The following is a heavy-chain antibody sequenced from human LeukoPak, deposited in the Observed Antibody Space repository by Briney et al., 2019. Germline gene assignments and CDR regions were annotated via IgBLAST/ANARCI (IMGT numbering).Heavy chain of an antibody. V-gene: IGHV4-34*01. CDR3: ARLIARIAAAGKNWFDP. CDR2: INHSGST. CDR1: GGSFSGYY. Sequence: SETLSLTCAVYGGSFSGYYWSWILQPPGKGLEWIGEINHSGSTNYNPSLKSRVTISVDTSKNQFSLKLGSVTAADTAVYYCARLIARIAAAGKNWFDPWGQGTLVTVSS. J-gene: IGHJ5*02. D-gene: IGHD6-13*01.